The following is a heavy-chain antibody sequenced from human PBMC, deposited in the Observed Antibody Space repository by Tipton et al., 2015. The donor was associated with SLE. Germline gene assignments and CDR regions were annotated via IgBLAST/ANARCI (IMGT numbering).Heavy chain of an antibody. CDR2: IKGDGSKR. J-gene: IGHJ6*02. V-gene: IGHV3-7*01. D-gene: IGHD3-10*01. Sequence: SLRLSCVASGFTFSDYWMKWVRQVPGKGLEWVGNIKGDGSKRYYVASVKGRFTISRDNAKNSLSLEMNTLRAEDTAVYYCTPFSAMIQGRREGMDVWGQGTTVTVSS. CDR1: GFTFSDYW. CDR3: TPFSAMIQGRREGMDV.